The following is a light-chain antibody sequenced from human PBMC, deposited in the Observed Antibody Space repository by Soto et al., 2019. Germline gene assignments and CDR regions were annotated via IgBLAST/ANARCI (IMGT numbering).Light chain of an antibody. CDR1: QDISNY. V-gene: IGKV1-39*01. CDR3: QESYSTS. CDR2: KAS. J-gene: IGKJ1*01. Sequence: DIQMTQSPSSLSASVGDRVTITCQASQDISNYLNWYQQKPGKAPKLLIYKASSLESGVPSRFSGSGSGTDFTLTISSLQPEDIATYYCQESYSTSFGQGTKVDI.